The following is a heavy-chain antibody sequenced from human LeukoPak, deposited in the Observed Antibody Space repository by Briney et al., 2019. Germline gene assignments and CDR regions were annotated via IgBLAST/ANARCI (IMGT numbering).Heavy chain of an antibody. D-gene: IGHD2-15*01. J-gene: IGHJ5*02. CDR2: IWYDGSDK. V-gene: IGHV3-33*01. CDR3: ARGSCSGGSCSYNWFDP. Sequence: GGSLRLSCAASGFTFSRYGMHGVRQAPGKGLEWGAVIWYDGSDKYYADSVKGRFTISRDNSKNTLYLQMNSLRAEDTAVYYCARGSCSGGSCSYNWFDPWGQGTLVTVSS. CDR1: GFTFSRYG.